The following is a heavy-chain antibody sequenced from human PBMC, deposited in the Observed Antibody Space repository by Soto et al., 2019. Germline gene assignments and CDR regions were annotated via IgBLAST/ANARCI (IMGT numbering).Heavy chain of an antibody. CDR2: IIPIFDAT. CDR3: ARDLTSVRGS. D-gene: IGHD3-10*01. Sequence: QVQMVQSGAEVKKPGSSARVSCKVSGGTFSRHSISWVRQAPGQGLEWMGGIIPIFDATQYGQKFQGRLTITADESTTTFHMDLSGLRPEDTAISYCARDLTSVRGSWGQGTLVTVS. J-gene: IGHJ4*02. V-gene: IGHV1-69*01. CDR1: GGTFSRHS.